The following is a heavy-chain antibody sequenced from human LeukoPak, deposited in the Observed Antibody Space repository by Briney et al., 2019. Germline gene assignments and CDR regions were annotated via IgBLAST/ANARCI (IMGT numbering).Heavy chain of an antibody. Sequence: HGESLKISCKGSGYSFTSYWIGWVRQMPGKGLEWMGIIYPGDSDTRYSPSFQGQVTISADKSISTAYLQWSSLKASDTAMYYCARLRVHYDAYDAFDIWGQGTMVTVSS. CDR1: GYSFTSYW. J-gene: IGHJ3*02. D-gene: IGHD3-22*01. V-gene: IGHV5-51*01. CDR3: ARLRVHYDAYDAFDI. CDR2: IYPGDSDT.